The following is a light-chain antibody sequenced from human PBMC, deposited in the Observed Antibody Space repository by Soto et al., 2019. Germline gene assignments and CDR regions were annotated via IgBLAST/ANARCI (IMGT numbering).Light chain of an antibody. CDR2: SNN. J-gene: IGLJ1*01. V-gene: IGLV1-44*01. Sequence: QSVLTQPPSASGTPGQRVTISCSGSSSNIGSNTVNWYQQLPGTAPKLLIYSNNQRPSGVPDRFSGSKSGTSASLAISGLXSEDEADYYCAAWDDSLNGFYVFGTGTKLTVL. CDR3: AAWDDSLNGFYV. CDR1: SSNIGSNT.